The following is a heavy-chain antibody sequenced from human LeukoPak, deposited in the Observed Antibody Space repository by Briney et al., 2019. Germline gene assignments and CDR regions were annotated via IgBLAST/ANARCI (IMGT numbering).Heavy chain of an antibody. Sequence: PGGSLRLSCAASGFTFNTYAMAWVGQAPGKGLEGVSSITGNGVGTYYADSVKGRFTISRDNSKSTLYLQMNSLRGDDTAVYHCARDSESYLQPTDCWGQGTLVTVSS. J-gene: IGHJ4*02. CDR3: ARDSESYLQPTDC. D-gene: IGHD1-26*01. CDR2: ITGNGVGT. V-gene: IGHV3-23*01. CDR1: GFTFNTYA.